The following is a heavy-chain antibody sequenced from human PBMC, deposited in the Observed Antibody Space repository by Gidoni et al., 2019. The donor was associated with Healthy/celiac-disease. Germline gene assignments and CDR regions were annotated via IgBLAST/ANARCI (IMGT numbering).Heavy chain of an antibody. V-gene: IGHV4-31*03. D-gene: IGHD4-17*01. Sequence: QVQLQESGPGLVKPSQTLSLTCTVSGGPISSGGYYWSWLRQHPGKGLEWIGYIYYSGSTYYNPSLKSRVTISVDTSKNQFSLKLSSVTAADTAVYYCARVGTTVVTGAFDIWGQGTMVTVSS. CDR3: ARVGTTVVTGAFDI. J-gene: IGHJ3*02. CDR1: GGPISSGGYY. CDR2: IYYSGST.